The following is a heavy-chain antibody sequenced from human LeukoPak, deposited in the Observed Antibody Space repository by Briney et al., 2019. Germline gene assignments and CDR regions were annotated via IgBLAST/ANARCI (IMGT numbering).Heavy chain of an antibody. J-gene: IGHJ3*02. Sequence: SETLSLTCTVSGGSSSSYYWSWIRQPPGKGLEWIGYIYYSGSTNYNPSLKSRVTISVDTSKNQFSLKLSSVTAADTAVYYCATGSGSYLRGAFDIWGQGTMVTASS. CDR3: ATGSGSYLRGAFDI. V-gene: IGHV4-59*01. CDR1: GGSSSSYY. D-gene: IGHD1-26*01. CDR2: IYYSGST.